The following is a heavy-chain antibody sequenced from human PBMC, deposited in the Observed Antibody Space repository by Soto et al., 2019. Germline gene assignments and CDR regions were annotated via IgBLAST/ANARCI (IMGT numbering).Heavy chain of an antibody. Sequence: SETLSLTCTVSGGSISNYHWSWIRQPAGKGLEWIGRIYSSGSTNYNPSLKSRVTMSVDTSRNQFSLKLSSVTAADTAVYYCARDPAVAGPYYFDYWGQGTLVTVSS. CDR3: ARDPAVAGPYYFDY. J-gene: IGHJ4*02. D-gene: IGHD6-19*01. V-gene: IGHV4-4*07. CDR1: GGSISNYH. CDR2: IYSSGST.